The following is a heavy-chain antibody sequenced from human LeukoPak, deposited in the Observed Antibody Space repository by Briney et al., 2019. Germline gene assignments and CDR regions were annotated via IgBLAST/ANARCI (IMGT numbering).Heavy chain of an antibody. CDR3: AREAVVVPAAYFDS. Sequence: GASVKVSCKASGYTFTGYYMHWVRQAPGQGLEWMGWINPNSGGTNYAQKFQGRVTMTRDTSISTAYMELSRLRSDDTAVYYCAREAVVVPAAYFDSWGQGTLVTVSS. D-gene: IGHD2-2*01. CDR2: INPNSGGT. V-gene: IGHV1-2*02. J-gene: IGHJ4*02. CDR1: GYTFTGYY.